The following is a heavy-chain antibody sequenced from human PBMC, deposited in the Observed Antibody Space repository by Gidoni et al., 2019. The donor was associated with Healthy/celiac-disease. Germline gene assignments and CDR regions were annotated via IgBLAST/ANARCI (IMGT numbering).Heavy chain of an antibody. V-gene: IGHV4-61*02. CDR1: GGSISSGSYY. Sequence: QVQLQESGPGLVKPSQTLSLTCTASGGSISSGSYYWSWIRQPAGKGLEWIGRIYTSGSTNYNPSLKSRVTISVDTSKNQFSLKLSSVTAADTAVYYCARDAPGIAPPYYGMDVWGQGTTVTVSS. CDR2: IYTSGST. J-gene: IGHJ6*02. D-gene: IGHD6-13*01. CDR3: ARDAPGIAPPYYGMDV.